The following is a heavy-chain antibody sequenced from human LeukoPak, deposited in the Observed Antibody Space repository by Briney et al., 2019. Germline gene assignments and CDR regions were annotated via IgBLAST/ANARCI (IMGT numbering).Heavy chain of an antibody. V-gene: IGHV3-23*01. CDR1: GFTFSNYA. CDR2: ISGRGGDT. CDR3: ARYEYGGIDY. J-gene: IGHJ4*02. Sequence: GGSLRLSCAASGFTFSNYAMSWVRQAPGKGLEWVSAISGRGGDTFYADSVKGRFTISRDNSRDTLYLQMNSLRAEDTAVYYCARYEYGGIDYWGQGTLVTVSS. D-gene: IGHD4-23*01.